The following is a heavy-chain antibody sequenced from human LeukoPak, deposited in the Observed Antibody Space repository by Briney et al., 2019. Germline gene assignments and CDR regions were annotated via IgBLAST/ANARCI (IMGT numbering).Heavy chain of an antibody. CDR1: GYSISSGDY. Sequence: PSETLSLTCAVSGYSISSGDYWGSIRQPPGKGLEWIGSVYYSGSTHYNPSLKSRVTISVDTSRNQFSLRLSSVTAADTAVYYCARNSTVTSPSTGYFDYWGQGTLATVSS. CDR2: VYYSGST. J-gene: IGHJ4*02. V-gene: IGHV4-38-2*01. D-gene: IGHD4-17*01. CDR3: ARNSTVTSPSTGYFDY.